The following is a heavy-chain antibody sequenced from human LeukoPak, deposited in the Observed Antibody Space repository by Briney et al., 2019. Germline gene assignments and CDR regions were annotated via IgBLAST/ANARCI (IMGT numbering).Heavy chain of an antibody. CDR3: ATSVGTSGPELDY. Sequence: GASAMVSCKASGYTFTGYYMHWVRQAPGQGLEWMGWINPNSGGTNYAQKFQGRVTMTRDTSISTAYMELSRMTSDDTAVYYCATSVGTSGPELDYWGQGTLVTVSS. CDR2: INPNSGGT. J-gene: IGHJ4*02. V-gene: IGHV1-2*02. D-gene: IGHD3-3*01. CDR1: GYTFTGYY.